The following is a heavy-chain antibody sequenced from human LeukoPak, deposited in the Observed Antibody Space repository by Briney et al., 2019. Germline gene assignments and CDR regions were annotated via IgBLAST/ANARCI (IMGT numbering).Heavy chain of an antibody. CDR1: GYTFTGYY. CDR3: ARAVISGSYYVDWFDP. Sequence: ASVKVSCKASGYTFTGYYMHWVRQAPGQGLEWMGWINPNSGGTNYAQKFQGRVTMTWDTSISTAYMELSRPRSDDTAVYYCARAVISGSYYVDWFDPWGQGTLVTVSS. V-gene: IGHV1-2*02. J-gene: IGHJ5*02. D-gene: IGHD1-26*01. CDR2: INPNSGGT.